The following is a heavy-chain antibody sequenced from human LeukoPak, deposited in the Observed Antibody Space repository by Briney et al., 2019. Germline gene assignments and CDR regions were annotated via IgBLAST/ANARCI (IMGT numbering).Heavy chain of an antibody. CDR2: IYYSGSI. CDR1: GGSISSSSYY. Sequence: ASETLSLTCTVSGGSISSSSYYWGEIRQPPGKRLEWSGSIYYSGSIYHNPSLKSRVTISVDTSKNQFSLRLSYVTAADTAVYYCARHVLWVGYCSGGRWYFDYWGQGGLVTVSS. J-gene: IGHJ4*02. V-gene: IGHV4-39*01. D-gene: IGHD2-15*01. CDR3: ARHVLWVGYCSGGRWYFDY.